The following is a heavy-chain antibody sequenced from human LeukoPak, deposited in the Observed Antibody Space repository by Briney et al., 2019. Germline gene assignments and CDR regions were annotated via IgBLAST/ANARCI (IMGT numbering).Heavy chain of an antibody. J-gene: IGHJ5*01. D-gene: IGHD2-21*01. CDR2: ISGTGGAT. V-gene: IGHV3-23*01. CDR3: VKDPRDTYGTNWFVS. CDR1: GFSFWNYA. Sequence: GGSLRLSCAASGFSFWNYAMSWVRQAPGKGLQWVSQISGTGGATWYAGFARDRFTISRDNSKKTLYLQMSGLRVEDTAMYYCVKDPRDTYGTNWFVSWGQGTLLIVSS.